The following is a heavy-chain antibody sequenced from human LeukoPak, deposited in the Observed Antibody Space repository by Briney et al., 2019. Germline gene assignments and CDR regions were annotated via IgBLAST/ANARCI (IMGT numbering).Heavy chain of an antibody. CDR3: ARPYCGSTSCYAPFDY. CDR1: GGSISSYY. CDR2: IYSSGST. V-gene: IGHV4-4*07. Sequence: SGTLSLTCTVSGGSISSYYWSWIRQPAGKGLEWIGRIYSSGSTNYNPSLKSRVTISVDTSKNQFSLKLNSVTAADTAVYYCARPYCGSTSCYAPFDYWGQGSLVTVSS. J-gene: IGHJ4*02. D-gene: IGHD2-2*01.